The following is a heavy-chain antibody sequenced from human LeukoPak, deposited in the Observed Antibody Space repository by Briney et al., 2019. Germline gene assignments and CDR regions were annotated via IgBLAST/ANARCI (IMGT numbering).Heavy chain of an antibody. CDR1: GFTFSNVW. Sequence: GGSLRLSCAASGFTFSNVWMSWVRQAPGKGLEWVGRIKSKTDGGTTDYAAPVKGRFTISRDDSKNTLNLQMNSLKTEDTAVYYCTPSIAVAGSLDYWGQGTLVTASS. J-gene: IGHJ4*02. V-gene: IGHV3-15*01. CDR3: TPSIAVAGSLDY. D-gene: IGHD6-19*01. CDR2: IKSKTDGGTT.